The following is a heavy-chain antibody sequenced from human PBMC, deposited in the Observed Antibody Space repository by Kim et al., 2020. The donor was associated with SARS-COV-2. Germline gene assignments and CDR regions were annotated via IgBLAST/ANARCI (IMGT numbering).Heavy chain of an antibody. J-gene: IGHJ4*02. CDR2: INTDGSTT. Sequence: GGSLRLSCAASGFTFSAYWMHWVRQAPQKGLVWVSRINTDGSTTNYADSVKGRFTISRDNAKNTLYLQMNSLRAEDTAVYYCARDSSSSPLFDYWGQGTL. CDR3: ARDSSSSPLFDY. D-gene: IGHD6-6*01. CDR1: GFTFSAYW. V-gene: IGHV3-74*01.